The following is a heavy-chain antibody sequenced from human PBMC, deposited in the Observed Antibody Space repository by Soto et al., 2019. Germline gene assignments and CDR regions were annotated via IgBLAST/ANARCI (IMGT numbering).Heavy chain of an antibody. V-gene: IGHV4-38-2*01. CDR2: IYHSGST. J-gene: IGHJ4*02. D-gene: IGHD3-22*01. CDR3: VLCQLFSGYPY. Sequence: SETLSLTCAVSGYSISSGYYWGWIRQPPGKGLEWIGSIYHSGSTYYKPSLKSRVTISVETSKNQFSLKMSSVTAADTAVYYCVLCQLFSGYPYWGKGTLVNVSS. CDR1: GYSISSGYY.